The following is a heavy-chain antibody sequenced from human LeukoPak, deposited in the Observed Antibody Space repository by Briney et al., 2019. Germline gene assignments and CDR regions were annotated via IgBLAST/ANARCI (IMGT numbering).Heavy chain of an antibody. CDR3: ARGYCSGGSCYLFDY. Sequence: SETLSLTCTVSGYSISSDYYWGWIRQPPGKGLEWIGSIYHSGSPYYNPSLKSRVTISVDTSKNQFSLKLSSVTAADTAVYYCARGYCSGGSCYLFDYWGQGTLVTVSS. CDR1: GYSISSDYY. V-gene: IGHV4-38-2*02. D-gene: IGHD2-15*01. J-gene: IGHJ4*02. CDR2: IYHSGSP.